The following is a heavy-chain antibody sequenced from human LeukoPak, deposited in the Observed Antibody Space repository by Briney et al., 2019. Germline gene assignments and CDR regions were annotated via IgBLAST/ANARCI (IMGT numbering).Heavy chain of an antibody. CDR2: FYTIGST. D-gene: IGHD4-17*01. V-gene: IGHV4-4*07. J-gene: IGHJ4*02. Sequence: SETLSLTCTVSGDSISRYYWSWIRQPAGKGLKCIGRFYTIGSTNYNPSLKSRVTMSLDTSKNQFSLTLNSVTAADTAVYYCARSAPSVTSYYFDSWGQGTLVTVSS. CDR3: ARSAPSVTSYYFDS. CDR1: GDSISRYY.